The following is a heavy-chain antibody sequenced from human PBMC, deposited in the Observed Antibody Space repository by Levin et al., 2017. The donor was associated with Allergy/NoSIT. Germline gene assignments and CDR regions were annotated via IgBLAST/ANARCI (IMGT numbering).Heavy chain of an antibody. CDR1: GYTFTGYY. CDR3: ARAKLELHVDNWFDP. D-gene: IGHD1-7*01. V-gene: IGHV1-2*02. Sequence: GASVKVSCKASGYTFTGYYMHWVRQAPGQGLEWMGWINPNSGGTNYAQKFQGRVTMTRDTSISTAYMELSRLRSDDTAVYYCARAKLELHVDNWFDPWGQGTLVTVSS. J-gene: IGHJ5*02. CDR2: INPNSGGT.